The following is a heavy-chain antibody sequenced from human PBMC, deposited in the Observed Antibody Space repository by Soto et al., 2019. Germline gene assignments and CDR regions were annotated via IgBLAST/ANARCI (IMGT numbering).Heavy chain of an antibody. CDR1: GFTFSSYG. CDR2: ISYDGSNK. V-gene: IGHV3-30*18. D-gene: IGHD3-22*01. Sequence: QVQLVESGGGVVQPGRSLRLSCAASGFTFSSYGMHWVRQAPGKGLEWVAVISYDGSNKYYADSVKGRFTISRDNSKNTLYLQMNGLRAEDTAVEYCGKEHDSGGYFLAGIDPWGQGTLVTVSS. CDR3: GKEHDSGGYFLAGIDP. J-gene: IGHJ5*02.